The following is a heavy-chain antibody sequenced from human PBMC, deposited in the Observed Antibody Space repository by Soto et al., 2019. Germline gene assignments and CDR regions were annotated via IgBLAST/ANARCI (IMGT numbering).Heavy chain of an antibody. CDR1: GFTFRSFT. CDR2: ISSNSAYI. V-gene: IGHV3-21*01. Sequence: GGSLRLSCAASGFTFRSFTMNWVRQAPGKGLEWVSTISSNSAYIYYTDALRGRFTISRDNAKNSLHLQMNSLRAEDTAVYYCTRDASRDSSARGWFDPWGPGTPVTVSS. D-gene: IGHD6-13*01. CDR3: TRDASRDSSARGWFDP. J-gene: IGHJ5*02.